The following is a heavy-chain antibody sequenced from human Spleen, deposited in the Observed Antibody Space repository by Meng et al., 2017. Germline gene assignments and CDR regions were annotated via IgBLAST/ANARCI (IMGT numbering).Heavy chain of an antibody. D-gene: IGHD6-19*01. CDR2: IKQDGSEK. CDR1: GFIFSSCW. Sequence: GESLKISCAASGFIFSSCWMSWVRQAPGKGLEWVANIKQDGSEKYYVDSVKGRFTISRDNSENTLYLQMSSLRAEDTGVYYCVTAYSSGWNSFDFWGQGTRVTVSS. CDR3: VTAYSSGWNSFDF. V-gene: IGHV3-7*03. J-gene: IGHJ4*02.